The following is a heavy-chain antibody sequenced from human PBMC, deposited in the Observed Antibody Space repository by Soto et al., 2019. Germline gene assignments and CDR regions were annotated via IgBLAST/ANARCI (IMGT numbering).Heavy chain of an antibody. CDR1: GDSIRSEY. CDR2: IYNSEIT. CDR3: VRGPTAAGMDV. V-gene: IGHV4-59*01. D-gene: IGHD6-25*01. Sequence: QVQLQESGPGLVKPSETLSLTCTVSGDSIRSEYWCWIRQPPGKVLEWIGYIYNSEITNYKSSLTSRVTISIDTSKNQFSLKVTSVTAADTAVYYWVRGPTAAGMDVWGQGTTVTVSS. J-gene: IGHJ6*02.